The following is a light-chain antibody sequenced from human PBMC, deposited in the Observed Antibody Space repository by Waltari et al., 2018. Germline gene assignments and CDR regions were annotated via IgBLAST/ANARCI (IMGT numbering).Light chain of an antibody. Sequence: QSALTQPRSVSGSPGQSVTISCTGTSSDVGGYNYVSWYQQHPGKAPKLMIYDVSKWPSGVPDRFSGSKSGHTASLTISGLQAEDEADYYCCSYAGSYTFVVFGGGTKLTVL. CDR1: SSDVGGYNY. CDR2: DVS. CDR3: CSYAGSYTFVV. V-gene: IGLV2-11*02. J-gene: IGLJ2*01.